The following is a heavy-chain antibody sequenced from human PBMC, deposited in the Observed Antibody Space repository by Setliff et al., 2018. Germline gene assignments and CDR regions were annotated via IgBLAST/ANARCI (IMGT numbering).Heavy chain of an antibody. J-gene: IGHJ4*02. D-gene: IGHD1-26*01. V-gene: IGHV4-61*09. CDR3: ARSPSSGAYWNPRPFYSDY. CDR2: ISPSGST. Sequence: PSETLSLTCTVSGASISSGGYYWTWIRQPAGKALEWIGNISPSGSTTYNPSLKRRVTISPDTSKNHFSLKVNSVTAADTALYYCARSPSSGAYWNPRPFYSDYWGQGTLVTVSS. CDR1: GASISSGGYY.